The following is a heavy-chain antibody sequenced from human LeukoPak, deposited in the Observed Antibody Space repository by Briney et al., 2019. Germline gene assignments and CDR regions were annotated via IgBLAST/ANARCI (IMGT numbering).Heavy chain of an antibody. Sequence: GESLKISCKGSGYSFTSYWIGWVRQMPGKGLEWMGIIYPGDSDTRYSPSFQGQVTISVDKSISTAYLQWSTLKASDTAMYYCARPHTLDRTTKYYFDYWGLGTLVTVSS. D-gene: IGHD1-14*01. CDR2: IYPGDSDT. CDR1: GYSFTSYW. CDR3: ARPHTLDRTTKYYFDY. V-gene: IGHV5-51*01. J-gene: IGHJ4*02.